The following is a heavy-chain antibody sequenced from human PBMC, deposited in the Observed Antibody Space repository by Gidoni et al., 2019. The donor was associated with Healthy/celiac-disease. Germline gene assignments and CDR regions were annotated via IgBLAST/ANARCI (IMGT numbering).Heavy chain of an antibody. J-gene: IGHJ4*02. Sequence: QVQLQESGPGLVKPSQTLSLTCTVSGGSISSGSYYWSWSRQPAGKGLEWIGRIYTSGSTNYNPSLKSRVTISVDTSKNQFSLKLSSVTAADTAVYYCARGVSGWYYSDYWGQGTLVTVSS. CDR1: GGSISSGSYY. V-gene: IGHV4-61*02. CDR3: ARGVSGWYYSDY. D-gene: IGHD6-19*01. CDR2: IYTSGST.